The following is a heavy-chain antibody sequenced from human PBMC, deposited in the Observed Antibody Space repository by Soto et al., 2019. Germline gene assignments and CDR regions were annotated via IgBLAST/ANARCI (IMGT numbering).Heavy chain of an antibody. CDR3: ARGSSGHDAFDI. CDR1: GGSISRHSHY. V-gene: IGHV4-39*07. CDR2: IYFSGRT. J-gene: IGHJ3*02. Sequence: PSETLSLTCSVSGGSISRHSHYWGWIRQPPGKGLEWIGNIYFSGRTYYNTSLKSRVIMSVDTSKNQFSLNLSSVTAADTAVYYCARGSSGHDAFDIWGQGTMVTVSS.